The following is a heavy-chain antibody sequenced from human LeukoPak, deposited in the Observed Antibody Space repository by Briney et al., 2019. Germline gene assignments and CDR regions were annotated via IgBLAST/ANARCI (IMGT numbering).Heavy chain of an antibody. Sequence: GGSPRLSCAASGFTFSSYAMAWVRQAPGKGLEWVSGIVGSGDNTFYADSVKGRFTISRDNSKNTLYLQMNGLRAEDTVVYYCAKRDHVDSTTYAPLFDYWGQGTLVTVSS. CDR3: AKRDHVDSTTYAPLFDY. D-gene: IGHD2/OR15-2a*01. CDR1: GFTFSSYA. V-gene: IGHV3-23*01. CDR2: IVGSGDNT. J-gene: IGHJ4*02.